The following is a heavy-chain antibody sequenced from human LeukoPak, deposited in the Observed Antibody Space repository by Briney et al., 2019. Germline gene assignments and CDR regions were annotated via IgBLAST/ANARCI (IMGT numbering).Heavy chain of an antibody. CDR3: AKVTAVAGFDP. V-gene: IGHV3-23*01. CDR1: GFTFSSYP. Sequence: GGSLRLSCAASGFTFSSYPMNWVRQAPGKGLEWVSAISGSGGSTYYADSVKGRFTISRDNSKNTLYLQMNSLRAEDTAVYYCAKVTAVAGFDPWGQGTLVTVSS. CDR2: ISGSGGST. J-gene: IGHJ5*02. D-gene: IGHD6-19*01.